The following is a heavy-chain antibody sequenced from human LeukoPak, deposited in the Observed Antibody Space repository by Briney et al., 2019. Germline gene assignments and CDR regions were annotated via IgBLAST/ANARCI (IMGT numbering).Heavy chain of an antibody. Sequence: GASVKVSCKASGYTFTSYYMHWVRQAPGQGLEWMGIINPSGGSTSYAQKFQGRVTMTRDTSTSTVYMELSSLRSEDTAVYYCAREHIVVVTARAFDIWGQGTMVTVSS. D-gene: IGHD2-21*02. J-gene: IGHJ3*02. V-gene: IGHV1-46*01. CDR2: INPSGGST. CDR3: AREHIVVVTARAFDI. CDR1: GYTFTSYY.